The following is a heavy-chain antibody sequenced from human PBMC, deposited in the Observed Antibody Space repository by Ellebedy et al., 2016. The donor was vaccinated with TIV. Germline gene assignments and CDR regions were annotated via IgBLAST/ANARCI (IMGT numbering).Heavy chain of an antibody. CDR2: LNPSGGST. J-gene: IGHJ1*01. Sequence: ASVKVSCKTSGYTFTGYFIQWVRQAPGHGLEWMGILNPSGGSTSNTQKFQGRLTVTRDTSTRTVYMELSSLRSEDTAMYYCARLSDRGEHWGQGTLVTVSS. D-gene: IGHD1-14*01. V-gene: IGHV1-46*01. CDR3: ARLSDRGEH. CDR1: GYTFTGYF.